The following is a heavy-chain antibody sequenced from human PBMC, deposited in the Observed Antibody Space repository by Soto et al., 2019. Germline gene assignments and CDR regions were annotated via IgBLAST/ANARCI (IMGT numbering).Heavy chain of an antibody. Sequence: GESLKISCKGSGYSFTSYWIGWVRQMPGKGLEWMGIIYPGDSDTRYSPSFRGQVTISADKSISTAYLQWSSLKASDTAMYYCARRGAVSSFYYYGMDVWGQGTTVTVSS. D-gene: IGHD6-6*01. CDR2: IYPGDSDT. J-gene: IGHJ6*02. V-gene: IGHV5-51*01. CDR1: GYSFTSYW. CDR3: ARRGAVSSFYYYGMDV.